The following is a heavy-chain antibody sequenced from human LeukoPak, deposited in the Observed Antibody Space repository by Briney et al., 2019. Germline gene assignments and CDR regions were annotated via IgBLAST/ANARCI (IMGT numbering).Heavy chain of an antibody. V-gene: IGHV4-34*01. D-gene: IGHD3-3*01. CDR1: GGSFSDYY. CDR2: INHSGST. J-gene: IGHJ4*02. CDR3: AVRGSLWSGYLRGKYYFDY. Sequence: PSETLSLTCAVYGGSFSDYYWSWIRQPPGKGLEWVGEINHSGSTNYNPSLKSRVTISVDTSKNQFSLKLSSVTAADTAVDSYAVRGSLWSGYLRGKYYFDYWGQGTLVTVSS.